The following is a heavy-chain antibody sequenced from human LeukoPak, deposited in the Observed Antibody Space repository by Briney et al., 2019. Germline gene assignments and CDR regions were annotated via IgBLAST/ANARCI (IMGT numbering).Heavy chain of an antibody. Sequence: SETLSLTCTVSGGSISSYYWSWIRQPPGKGLEWIGYIYYSGSTNYNPSLKSRVTISVDTSKNQFSLKLSSVTAADTAVYYCAREAAGTDYYFDYWGQGTLVTVSS. CDR1: GGSISSYY. CDR2: IYYSGST. V-gene: IGHV4-59*01. CDR3: AREAAGTDYYFDY. J-gene: IGHJ4*02. D-gene: IGHD6-13*01.